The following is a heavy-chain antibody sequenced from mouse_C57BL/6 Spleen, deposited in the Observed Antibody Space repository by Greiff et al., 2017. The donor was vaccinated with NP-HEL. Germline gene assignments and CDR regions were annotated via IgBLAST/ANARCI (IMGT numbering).Heavy chain of an antibody. Sequence: EVKLMESGPGLVKPSQSLSLTCSVTGYSITSGYYWNWIRQFPGNKLEWMGYISYDGSNNYNPSLKNRISITRDTSKNQFFLKLNSVTTEDTATYYCARDPPLPYAMDYWGQGTSVTVSS. J-gene: IGHJ4*01. V-gene: IGHV3-6*01. CDR1: GYSITSGYY. CDR2: ISYDGSN. CDR3: ARDPPLPYAMDY.